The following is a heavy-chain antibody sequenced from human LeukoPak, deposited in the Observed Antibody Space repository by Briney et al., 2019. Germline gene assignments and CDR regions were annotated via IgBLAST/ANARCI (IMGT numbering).Heavy chain of an antibody. CDR1: GGSISSGDYY. J-gene: IGHJ5*02. V-gene: IGHV4-30-4*08. Sequence: SETLSLTCTVSGGSISSGDYYWSWIRQPPGKGLEWIGYIYYSGSTYYNPSLKSRVTISVDTSKNQFSLKLSSVTAADTAVYYCARSLWGGWFDPWGQGTLVTVSS. CDR3: ARSLWGGWFDP. D-gene: IGHD7-27*01. CDR2: IYYSGST.